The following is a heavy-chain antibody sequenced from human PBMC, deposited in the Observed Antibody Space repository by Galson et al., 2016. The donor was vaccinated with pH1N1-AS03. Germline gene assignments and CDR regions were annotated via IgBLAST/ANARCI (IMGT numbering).Heavy chain of an antibody. Sequence: SVKVSCKASGDNFIRYTISWVRQAPGQGLEWMGRIIPILGMTNYAQKFQGRVTITADTSTSTAYMESGSLTSEDTAVYYCVIMWKPTVLDIWGQGTLVSVSS. CDR3: VIMWKPTVLDI. D-gene: IGHD3-16*01. CDR2: IIPILGMT. V-gene: IGHV1-69*02. CDR1: GDNFIRYT. J-gene: IGHJ3*02.